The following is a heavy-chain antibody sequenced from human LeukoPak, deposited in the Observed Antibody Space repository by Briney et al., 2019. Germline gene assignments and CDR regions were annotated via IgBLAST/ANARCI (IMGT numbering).Heavy chain of an antibody. V-gene: IGHV1-69*01. CDR3: ARSRGSAWFEPIDY. CDR1: GGTFINYA. J-gene: IGHJ4*02. Sequence: ASVTVSCKSSGGTFINYATNWVRQAPGQGLEWMGGILPFLGSANYAQQLQDRVTLTADESTSTAYIEMSSLRSEDTAVYYCARSRGSAWFEPIDYWGQGTLVTVPS. CDR2: ILPFLGSA. D-gene: IGHD3-10*01.